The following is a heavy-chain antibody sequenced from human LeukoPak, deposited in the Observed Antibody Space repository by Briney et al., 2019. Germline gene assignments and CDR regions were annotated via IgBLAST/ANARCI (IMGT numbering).Heavy chain of an antibody. Sequence: GGSLRLSCAASGFTVSSNYMSWVRQAPGKGLEWVSVIYSGGSTYYADSVKGRFTISRDNSKNTLYLQMNSLRAEDTAVYYCARDSVGYCSGGSCYSYYYYGMDVWGQGTTVTVSS. D-gene: IGHD2-15*01. J-gene: IGHJ6*02. V-gene: IGHV3-53*01. CDR3: ARDSVGYCSGGSCYSYYYYGMDV. CDR2: IYSGGST. CDR1: GFTVSSNY.